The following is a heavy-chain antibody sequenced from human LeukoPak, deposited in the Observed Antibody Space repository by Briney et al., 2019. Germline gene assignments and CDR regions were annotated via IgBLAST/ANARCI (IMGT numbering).Heavy chain of an antibody. J-gene: IGHJ6*02. V-gene: IGHV1-18*01. CDR3: ARDPGYCSGGSCYALSTGYYYYGMDV. CDR2: ISAYNGNT. CDR1: GYTFTSYG. Sequence: ASVKVSCKASGYTFTSYGISWVRQAPGQGLEWMGWISAYNGNTNYARKLQGRVTMTTDTSTSTAYMELRSLRSDDTAVYYCARDPGYCSGGSCYALSTGYYYYGMDVWGQGTTVTVSS. D-gene: IGHD2-15*01.